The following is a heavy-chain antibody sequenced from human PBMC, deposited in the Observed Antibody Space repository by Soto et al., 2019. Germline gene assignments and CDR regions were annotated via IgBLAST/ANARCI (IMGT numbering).Heavy chain of an antibody. CDR2: IRTSGSTI. V-gene: IGHV3-11*01. CDR1: GFTFSSYA. CDR3: ARVSPPLDY. J-gene: IGHJ4*02. Sequence: GGSLRLSCAASGFTFSSYAMSWIRQAPGKGLEWVSNIRTSGSTINYADSVKGRFTISRDNAKNSLYLQMNSLRAEDTAVYYCARVSPPLDYWGQGTLVTVSS.